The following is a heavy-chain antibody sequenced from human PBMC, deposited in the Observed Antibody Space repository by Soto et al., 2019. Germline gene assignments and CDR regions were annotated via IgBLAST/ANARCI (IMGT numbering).Heavy chain of an antibody. V-gene: IGHV3-7*03. CDR1: GFTFSRYW. CDR3: ARDTPFWSDVFNHLMGHYFDY. CDR2: IEQDGGEK. D-gene: IGHD3-3*01. J-gene: IGHJ4*02. Sequence: QLVESGGGLVQPGGSLRLSCAASGFTFSRYWMTWVRQAPGKGLEWVANIEQDGGEKHYVDSVRGRFSISRDNAKNSLYLQMNSLRAEDTAVYYCARDTPFWSDVFNHLMGHYFDYWGQGILVTVTS.